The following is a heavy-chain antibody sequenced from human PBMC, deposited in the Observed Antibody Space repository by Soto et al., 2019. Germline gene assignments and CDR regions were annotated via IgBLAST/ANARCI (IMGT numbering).Heavy chain of an antibody. D-gene: IGHD2-21*02. J-gene: IGHJ3*02. V-gene: IGHV3-23*01. CDR3: AKATATAGGAFDI. CDR1: GFICSSYD. CDR2: ILVDGRT. Sequence: GSLRLACSASGFICSSYDMSWVRQAPGKGLEWVSTILVDGRTFYVDSVKGRFTISRDSSQNTVYLQMNSLTAGDTALYYCAKATATAGGAFDICGQGTMVTVSS.